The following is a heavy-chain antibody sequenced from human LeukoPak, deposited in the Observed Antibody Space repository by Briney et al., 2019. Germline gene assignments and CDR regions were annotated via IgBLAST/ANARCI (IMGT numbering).Heavy chain of an antibody. Sequence: GGSLRLSCAASGFTFSSYAMHWVRQAPGKGLEWVAVISYDGSNKYYADSVKGRFTISRDNSKNTLYLQMNSLRAEDTAVYYCARGWAVETGFDYWGQGTLVTVSS. V-gene: IGHV3-30*04. J-gene: IGHJ4*02. CDR1: GFTFSSYA. CDR2: ISYDGSNK. D-gene: IGHD3-10*01. CDR3: ARGWAVETGFDY.